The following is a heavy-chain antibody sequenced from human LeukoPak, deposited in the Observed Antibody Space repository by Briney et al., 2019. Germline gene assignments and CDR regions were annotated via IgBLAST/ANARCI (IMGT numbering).Heavy chain of an antibody. J-gene: IGHJ4*02. V-gene: IGHV4-31*03. CDR2: IYYSGST. CDR1: GGSISSGGYY. D-gene: IGHD1-26*01. CDR3: AGDRNWELAFDY. Sequence: SQTLSLTRTVSGGSISSGGYYWSWIRQHPGKGLEWIGYIYYSGSTYYNPSLKSRVTISVDTSKNQFSLKLSSVTAADTAVYYCAGDRNWELAFDYWGQGTLVTVSS.